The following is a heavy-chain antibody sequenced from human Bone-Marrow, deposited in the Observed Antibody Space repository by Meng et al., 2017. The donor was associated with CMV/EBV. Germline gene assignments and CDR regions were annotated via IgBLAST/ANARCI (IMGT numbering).Heavy chain of an antibody. CDR3: AKGLQLWFSRGCDY. Sequence: YGFSFNNFVMNWVRQAPGKGLEWVSGISAGGGSAHYADSVKGRFTISRDNSKNTLYLQMNSLRAEDTAVYYCAKGLQLWFSRGCDYWGQGTLVTVSS. CDR2: ISAGGGSA. D-gene: IGHD5-18*01. V-gene: IGHV3-23*01. J-gene: IGHJ4*02. CDR1: GFSFNNFV.